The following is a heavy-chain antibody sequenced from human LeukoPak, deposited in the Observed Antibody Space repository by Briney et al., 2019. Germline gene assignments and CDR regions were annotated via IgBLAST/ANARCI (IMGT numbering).Heavy chain of an antibody. CDR2: ISGSGGST. Sequence: GGSLRLSCAASGFTFSSYAMSWVRQAPGKGLEWVSAISGSGGSTYYADSVKGRLTISRDNSKNTLYLQMNSLRIEDTAVYYCAKERATIFGLVTGIDDWGQGTLVTVSS. CDR1: GFTFSSYA. D-gene: IGHD3-3*01. J-gene: IGHJ4*02. V-gene: IGHV3-23*01. CDR3: AKERATIFGLVTGIDD.